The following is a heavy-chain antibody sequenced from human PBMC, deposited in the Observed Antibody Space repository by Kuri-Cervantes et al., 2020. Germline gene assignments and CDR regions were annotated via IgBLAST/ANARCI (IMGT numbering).Heavy chain of an antibody. J-gene: IGHJ4*02. V-gene: IGHV5-51*01. Sequence: GESLKISCKGSGYSFTSYWIGWVRQMPGKGLEWMGIIYPGDSDTRYSPSFQGQVTISADRSISTAYLQWSSLKASGTAMYYCARGTMVTVVPFDYWGQGTLVTVSS. CDR2: IYPGDSDT. D-gene: IGHD5-18*01. CDR3: ARGTMVTVVPFDY. CDR1: GYSFTSYW.